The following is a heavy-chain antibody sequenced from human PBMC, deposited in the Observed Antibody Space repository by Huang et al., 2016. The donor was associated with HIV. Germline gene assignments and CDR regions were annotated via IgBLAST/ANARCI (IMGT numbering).Heavy chain of an antibody. CDR3: AKPLIEPRFGERAPYYFDY. J-gene: IGHJ4*02. D-gene: IGHD3-10*01. V-gene: IGHV3-23*01. Sequence: EVHLLESGGGLVQPGGSLRLSCAASGFTFGNYAMTWVRQGPGGGLEVVSVSSGSGSNIYYADSVKGRFIISRDNSKSTLYLQMNSLRAEDSAVYDCAKPLIEPRFGERAPYYFDYWGQGTLATVSS. CDR2: SSGSGSNI. CDR1: GFTFGNYA.